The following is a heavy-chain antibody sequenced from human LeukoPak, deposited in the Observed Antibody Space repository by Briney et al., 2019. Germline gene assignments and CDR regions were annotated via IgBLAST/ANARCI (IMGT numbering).Heavy chain of an antibody. V-gene: IGHV3-30*02. CDR2: IRYDGSNK. D-gene: IGHD6-19*01. J-gene: IGHJ4*02. CDR1: GFTFSSYG. Sequence: GSLRLSCAASGFTFSSYGMHWVRQAPGKGLEWVAFIRYDGSNKYYADSVKGRFTISRDNSKNTLYLQMNSLRAEDTAVYYCARGGAVAGTLDYWGQGTLVTVSS. CDR3: ARGGAVAGTLDY.